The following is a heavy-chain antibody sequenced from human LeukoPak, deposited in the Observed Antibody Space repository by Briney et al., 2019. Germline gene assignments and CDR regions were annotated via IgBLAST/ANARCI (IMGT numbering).Heavy chain of an antibody. D-gene: IGHD2-2*01. CDR2: IIPIFGTA. Sequence: SVKVSCKASGGTFSSYAISWVRQAPGQGLEWMGGIIPIFGTANYAQKFQGRVTITADESTSTAYMELSSLRSEDTAVYYCARAEAAGIPAAMPLMWYYYYMNVWGKGTTVTVSS. V-gene: IGHV1-69*01. CDR3: ARAEAAGIPAAMPLMWYYYYMNV. J-gene: IGHJ6*03. CDR1: GGTFSSYA.